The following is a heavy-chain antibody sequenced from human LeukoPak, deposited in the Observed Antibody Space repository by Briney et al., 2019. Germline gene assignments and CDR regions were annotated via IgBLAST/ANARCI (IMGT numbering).Heavy chain of an antibody. CDR2: MNPNSGNT. Sequence: ASVKVSCKASGYTFTSYDINWVRQATGQGLEWMGWMNPNSGNTGYAQKFQGRVTITRNTSISTAYMELSSLRSEDTAVYYCASLYNWNDEDAFDIWGQGTVVTVSS. CDR1: GYTFTSYD. D-gene: IGHD1-20*01. CDR3: ASLYNWNDEDAFDI. V-gene: IGHV1-8*03. J-gene: IGHJ3*02.